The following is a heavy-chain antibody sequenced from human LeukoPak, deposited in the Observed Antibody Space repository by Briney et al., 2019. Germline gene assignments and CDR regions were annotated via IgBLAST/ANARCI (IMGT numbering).Heavy chain of an antibody. Sequence: GGSLRLSCAASGFILNNHAMTWVRQAPGKGLQWISVISGSGRTIEYEDSVKGRFTISRDNSKNTVSLQMDNLRVEDTAIYYCAKNVMVKRYIDYWGQGTPVTVSS. CDR3: AKNVMVKRYIDY. CDR1: GFILNNHA. D-gene: IGHD5-18*01. CDR2: ISGSGRTI. V-gene: IGHV3-23*01. J-gene: IGHJ4*02.